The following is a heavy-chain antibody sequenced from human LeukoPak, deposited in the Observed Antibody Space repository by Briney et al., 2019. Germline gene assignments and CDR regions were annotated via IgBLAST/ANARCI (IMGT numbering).Heavy chain of an antibody. Sequence: PGGSLRLSCAASGFTFSGSAMHWVRQASGKGLEWVGRIRSKANSYATAYAASVKGRFTISRDDSKNTAYLQMNSLKTEDTAVYYCTRHPSSGYWYFDLWGRGTLVTVSS. CDR2: IRSKANSYAT. J-gene: IGHJ2*01. CDR1: GFTFSGSA. D-gene: IGHD3-22*01. V-gene: IGHV3-73*01. CDR3: TRHPSSGYWYFDL.